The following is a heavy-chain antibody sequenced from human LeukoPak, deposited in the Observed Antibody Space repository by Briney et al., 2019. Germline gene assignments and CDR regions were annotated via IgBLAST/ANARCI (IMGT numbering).Heavy chain of an antibody. D-gene: IGHD4-17*01. CDR1: GGTFSSYA. J-gene: IGHJ5*02. V-gene: IGHV1-69*05. CDR3: ARERYGDHPFDP. Sequence: ASVKVSCKASGGTFSSYAISWVRQAPGQGLEWMGGIIPIFGTANYAQKFQGRVTITTDESTSTAYMELSSLRSEDTAVYYCARERYGDHPFDPWGQGTLVTVSS. CDR2: IIPIFGTA.